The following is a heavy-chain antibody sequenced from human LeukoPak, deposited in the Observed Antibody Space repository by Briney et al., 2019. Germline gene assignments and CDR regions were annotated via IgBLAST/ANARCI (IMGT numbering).Heavy chain of an antibody. V-gene: IGHV3-23*01. D-gene: IGHD1-26*01. CDR3: AKGPRGVGATAGGGPSDY. CDR1: GFTFSSYA. Sequence: GGSLRLSCAASGFTFSSYAMSWVRQAPGKGLEWVSAISGSGGSTYYADSVEGRFTISRDNSKNTLYLQMNSLRAEDTAVYYCAKGPRGVGATAGGGPSDYWGQGTLVTVSS. CDR2: ISGSGGST. J-gene: IGHJ4*02.